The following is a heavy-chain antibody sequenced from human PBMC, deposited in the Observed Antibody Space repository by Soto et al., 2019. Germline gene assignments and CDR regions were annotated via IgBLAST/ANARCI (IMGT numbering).Heavy chain of an antibody. CDR2: TNHSGST. J-gene: IGHJ6*02. D-gene: IGHD1-26*01. Sequence: PSVTLSFTCAVDGGSFSGYYWSWIRQPPGKGLEWFGGTNHSGSTNYNPSLKSRVTISVDTSKNQFYLKLRSVTAADTAVYYCARGGRGYYKVYYYDMDVWGQGTTVTVSS. V-gene: IGHV4-34*01. CDR3: ARGGRGYYKVYYYDMDV. CDR1: GGSFSGYY.